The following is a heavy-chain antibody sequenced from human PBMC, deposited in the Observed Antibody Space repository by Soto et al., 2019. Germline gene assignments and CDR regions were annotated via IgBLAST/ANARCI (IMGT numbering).Heavy chain of an antibody. V-gene: IGHV4-31*03. Sequence: PSETLSLTCTVSGGPIINGDIYLNWIRQHPEKGLEWMGYINYRGNTNYNPALKSRILISIDTSKNQFSLRLTSVTAADTAVYYCARDAPGAAPYWGQGTLVTVSS. CDR1: GGPIINGDIY. CDR3: ARDAPGAAPY. J-gene: IGHJ4*02. D-gene: IGHD6-13*01. CDR2: INYRGNT.